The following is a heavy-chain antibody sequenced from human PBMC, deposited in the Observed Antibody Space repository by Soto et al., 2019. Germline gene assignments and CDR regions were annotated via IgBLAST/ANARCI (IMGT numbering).Heavy chain of an antibody. V-gene: IGHV2-70*11. CDR1: GFSLSTSGMC. D-gene: IGHD3-22*01. Sequence: ESCPTLVNPTQTLTLTCTFSGFSLSTSGMCVTWIRQPPGKALEWLARIDWIDDKYYSTSLKTRLTISKDTSKNQVVLTMTNMDPVDTATYYCARSYYDSSGYYPRPFNYWGQGTLVTVSS. CDR2: IDWIDDK. CDR3: ARSYYDSSGYYPRPFNY. J-gene: IGHJ4*02.